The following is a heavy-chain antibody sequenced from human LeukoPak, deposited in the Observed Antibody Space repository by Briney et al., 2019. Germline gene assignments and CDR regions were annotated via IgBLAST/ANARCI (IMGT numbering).Heavy chain of an antibody. D-gene: IGHD3-22*01. J-gene: IGHJ5*02. V-gene: IGHV1-2*02. Sequence: ASVKVSCKASGYTFTGYYMHWVRQAPGQGLEWMGWISPSSGGTSYAQKFQGRVTMTRDTSTSTVYMELSSLRSEDTAVYYCARDRGGYSPYSSLLNWFDPWGQGTLVTVSS. CDR2: ISPSSGGT. CDR3: ARDRGGYSPYSSLLNWFDP. CDR1: GYTFTGYY.